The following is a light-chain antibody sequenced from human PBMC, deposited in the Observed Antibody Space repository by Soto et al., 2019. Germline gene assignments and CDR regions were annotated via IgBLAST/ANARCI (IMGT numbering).Light chain of an antibody. V-gene: IGKV3-20*01. CDR3: QQYGSSPRWT. CDR1: QSVSSSY. J-gene: IGKJ1*01. Sequence: EIVLTQSPGTLSLSPGERATLSCRASQSVSSSYLAWYQQKPGQAPRLLIYVASSRATGIPDRFSGSGSGTDFTITISRLEPEDFAVYYWQQYGSSPRWTFGQGTKVEIK. CDR2: VAS.